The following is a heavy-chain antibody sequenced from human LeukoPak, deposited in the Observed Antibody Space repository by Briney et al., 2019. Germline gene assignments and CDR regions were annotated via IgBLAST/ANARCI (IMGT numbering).Heavy chain of an antibody. CDR3: ARDLSNGGYYYYGMDV. D-gene: IGHD1-1*01. J-gene: IGHJ6*02. V-gene: IGHV4-59*01. Sequence: ASETLSLTCTVSGDSISSYYWSWIRQPPGKGLEWIGYIYYSGSTNYNPSLKSRVTISVDTSKNQFSLKLSSVTAADTAVYYCARDLSNGGYYYYGMDVWGQGTTVTVSS. CDR1: GDSISSYY. CDR2: IYYSGST.